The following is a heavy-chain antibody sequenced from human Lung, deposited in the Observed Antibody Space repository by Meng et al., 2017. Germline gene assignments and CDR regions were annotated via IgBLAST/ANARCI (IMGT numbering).Heavy chain of an antibody. Sequence: QGQQQRWGAGLLKPSETLSLTCAVYGGSFSGYYWSWIRQPPGKGLEWIGEINHSGSTNYNPSLKSRVTISVDTSKNQFSLKLSSVTAADTAVYYCARGPTTMAHDFDYWGQGTLVTVSS. CDR1: GGSFSGYY. V-gene: IGHV4-34*01. CDR2: INHSGST. J-gene: IGHJ4*02. D-gene: IGHD4-11*01. CDR3: ARGPTTMAHDFDY.